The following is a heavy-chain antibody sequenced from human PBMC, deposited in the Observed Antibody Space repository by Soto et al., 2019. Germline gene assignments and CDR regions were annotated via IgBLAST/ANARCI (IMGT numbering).Heavy chain of an antibody. J-gene: IGHJ3*02. V-gene: IGHV3-53*01. CDR1: GFTVSSNY. CDR3: TRPNGSGSKGAFDI. D-gene: IGHD3-10*01. CDR2: IYSGGST. Sequence: PGGSLRVSCAASGFTVSSNYMSWVRQAPGKGLEWVSVIYSGGSTYYADSVKGRFTISRDNSKNTLYLQMNSLRAEDTAVYYCTRPNGSGSKGAFDIWGQGTMVTVSS.